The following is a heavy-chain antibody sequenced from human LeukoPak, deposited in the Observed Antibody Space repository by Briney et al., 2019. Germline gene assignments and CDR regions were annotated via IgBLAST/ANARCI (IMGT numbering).Heavy chain of an antibody. J-gene: IGHJ3*02. D-gene: IGHD6-13*01. CDR1: GFTFSSYG. CDR3: ARWSSWYSAFDI. CDR2: ISGSGGST. V-gene: IGHV3-20*04. Sequence: GGSLRLSCAASGFTFSSYGMSWVRQAPGKGLEWVSAISGSGGSTGYADSVKGRFTISRDNAKNSLYLQMNSLRAEDTALYYCARWSSWYSAFDIWGQGTMVTVSS.